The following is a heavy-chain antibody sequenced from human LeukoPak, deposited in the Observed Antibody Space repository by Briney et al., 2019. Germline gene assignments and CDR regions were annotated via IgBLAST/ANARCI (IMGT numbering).Heavy chain of an antibody. Sequence: PSETLSLTCTVSGNSISSYYWSWIRQPPGKGLEWIGYIYYSGSTNYNPSLKSRVTISKDTSKNQVSLKLSSVTAADTAVYYCARHCQYSSICFFDYWGQGTPVTVSS. V-gene: IGHV4-59*08. J-gene: IGHJ4*02. CDR1: GNSISSYY. CDR2: IYYSGST. D-gene: IGHD6-13*01. CDR3: ARHCQYSSICFFDY.